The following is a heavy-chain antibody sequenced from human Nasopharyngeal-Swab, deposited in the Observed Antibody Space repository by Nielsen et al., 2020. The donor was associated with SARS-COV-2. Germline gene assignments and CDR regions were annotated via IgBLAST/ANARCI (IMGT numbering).Heavy chain of an antibody. CDR1: GFTFGDYA. V-gene: IGHV3-49*04. D-gene: IGHD3-10*01. Sequence: GESLKISCTASGFTFGDYAMSWVRQAPGKGLEWVGFIRSKAYGGTTEYAASVKGRFTISRDDSKSIAYLQMNSLKTEDTAVYYCTILWFGESANYGMDVWGQGTTVTVSS. CDR2: IRSKAYGGTT. J-gene: IGHJ6*02. CDR3: TILWFGESANYGMDV.